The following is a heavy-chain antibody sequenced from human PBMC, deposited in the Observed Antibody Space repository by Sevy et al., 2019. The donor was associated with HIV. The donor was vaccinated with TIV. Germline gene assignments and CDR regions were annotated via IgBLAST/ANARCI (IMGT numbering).Heavy chain of an antibody. CDR1: GGSVSDYH. CDR2: MYTNGST. J-gene: IGHJ6*02. D-gene: IGHD4-17*01. V-gene: IGHV4-4*07. Sequence: SDTLSLTCTVSGGSVSDYHWSWIRQPAGKGLEWIGRMYTNGSTNYNPSLKSRVTMSVDTSNNQFSLKLSSVTAADTAVYYCARDVTTVVKPYHDYYFGLDVWGQGTTVTVSS. CDR3: ARDVTTVVKPYHDYYFGLDV.